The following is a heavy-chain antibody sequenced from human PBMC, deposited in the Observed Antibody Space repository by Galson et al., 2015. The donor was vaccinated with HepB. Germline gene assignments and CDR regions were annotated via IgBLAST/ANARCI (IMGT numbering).Heavy chain of an antibody. D-gene: IGHD3-9*01. CDR2: ISAYNGNT. Sequence: SVKVSCKASGYTFTSYGISWVRQAPGQGLEWMGWISAYNGNTNYAQKLQGRVTMTTDTSTSTAYMELRSLRSDDTAVYYCARTATYYDILTGYYTFDYWGQGTLVTVSS. CDR1: GYTFTSYG. V-gene: IGHV1-18*04. J-gene: IGHJ4*02. CDR3: ARTATYYDILTGYYTFDY.